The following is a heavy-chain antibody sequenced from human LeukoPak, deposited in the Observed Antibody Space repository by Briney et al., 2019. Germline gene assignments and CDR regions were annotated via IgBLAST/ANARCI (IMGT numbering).Heavy chain of an antibody. Sequence: SETLSLTCTVSGFSISSSGYYWGWIRQPPGKGLEWIGYIYYSGSTNYNPSLKSRVTISVDTSKNQFSLKLSSVTAADTAVYYCARHGPPRYDYVWGSYRPYFDYWGQGTLVTVSS. D-gene: IGHD3-16*02. CDR3: ARHGPPRYDYVWGSYRPYFDY. CDR1: GFSISSSGYY. CDR2: IYYSGST. J-gene: IGHJ4*02. V-gene: IGHV4-61*05.